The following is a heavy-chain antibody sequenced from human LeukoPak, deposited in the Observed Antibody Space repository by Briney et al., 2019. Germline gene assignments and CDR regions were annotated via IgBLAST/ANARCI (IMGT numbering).Heavy chain of an antibody. V-gene: IGHV3-11*01. CDR1: GFTLSDYF. CDR3: ARVELWVVVTPTRGLYYGMDV. D-gene: IGHD2-21*02. J-gene: IGHJ6*02. CDR2: ISSSASTI. Sequence: GGSLRLSCAASGFTLSDYFMSWIRQAPGKGLEWVSYISSSASTISYADSVKGRFTISRDNAKNSLYLQMNSLRAEDTAVYYCARVELWVVVTPTRGLYYGMDVWGQGTTVTVSS.